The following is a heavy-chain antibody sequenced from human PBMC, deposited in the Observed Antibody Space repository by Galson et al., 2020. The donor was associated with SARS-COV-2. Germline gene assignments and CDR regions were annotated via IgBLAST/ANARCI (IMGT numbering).Heavy chain of an antibody. CDR3: AAGGDFDS. Sequence: GGSLRLSCPASGFTLTKSAMAWIRQAPGKGLEWVSSIMYSGDITFYADSVKGRFTVSRDNSKNTLFLQMHSLRTEDTAIYYCAAGGDFDSWGQGTLSTVSS. CDR1: GFTLTKSA. V-gene: IGHV3-23*01. D-gene: IGHD3-10*01. J-gene: IGHJ4*02. CDR2: IMYSGDIT.